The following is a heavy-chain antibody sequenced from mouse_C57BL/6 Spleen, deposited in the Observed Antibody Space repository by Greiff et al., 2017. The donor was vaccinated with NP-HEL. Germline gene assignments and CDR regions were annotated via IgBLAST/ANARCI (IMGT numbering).Heavy chain of an antibody. Sequence: VQLKQSGPELVKPGASVKISCKASGYTFTDYYMNWVKQSHGKSLEWIGDINPNNGGTSYNQKFKGKATLTVDKSSSTAYMELRSLTSEDSAVYYCARGYYGSSDWYFDVWGTGTTVTVSS. J-gene: IGHJ1*03. CDR3: ARGYYGSSDWYFDV. CDR1: GYTFTDYY. CDR2: INPNNGGT. D-gene: IGHD1-1*01. V-gene: IGHV1-26*01.